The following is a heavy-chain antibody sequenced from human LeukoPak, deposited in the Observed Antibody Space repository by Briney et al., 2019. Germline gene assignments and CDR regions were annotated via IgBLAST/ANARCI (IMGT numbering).Heavy chain of an antibody. V-gene: IGHV1-18*01. D-gene: IGHD3-9*01. CDR3: VRGARGYYDILTGYYVAFDI. Sequence: GASVKVSCKASGYTFTSYGISWVRQAPGQGLEWMGWISAYNGNTNYAQKLQGRVTMTTDTSTSTAYMELRSLRSDDTAVYYCVRGARGYYDILTGYYVAFDIWGQGTMVTVSS. CDR2: ISAYNGNT. J-gene: IGHJ3*02. CDR1: GYTFTSYG.